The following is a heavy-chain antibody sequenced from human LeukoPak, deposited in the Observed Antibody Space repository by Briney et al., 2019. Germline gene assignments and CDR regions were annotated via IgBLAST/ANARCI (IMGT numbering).Heavy chain of an antibody. CDR2: IASDGSHT. CDR3: ARERQDTILHSGAFDI. J-gene: IGHJ3*02. CDR1: GFTVGIYF. V-gene: IGHV3-30-3*01. D-gene: IGHD2-21*01. Sequence: GGSLRPSCAAAGFTVGIYFMHCVCQAPGKGLECGADIASDGSHTIYVESVKGRSTISRDNSKNTLSLQMNSRRGEDTAVYFCARERQDTILHSGAFDIWGQGTMVTVSS.